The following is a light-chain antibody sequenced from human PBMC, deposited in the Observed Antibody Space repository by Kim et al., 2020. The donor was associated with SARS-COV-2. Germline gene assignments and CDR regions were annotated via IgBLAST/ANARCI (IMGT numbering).Light chain of an antibody. J-gene: IGLJ2*01. CDR3: QVWDSSSDQGVV. CDR2: DDS. CDR1: NIGSKS. Sequence: PGKTARITCGGNNIGSKSVHWYQQKPGQAPVLVVYDDSDRPSGIPERCSGSNSGNTAALTISRVEAGDEADYYCQVWDSSSDQGVVFGGGTQLTVL. V-gene: IGLV3-21*03.